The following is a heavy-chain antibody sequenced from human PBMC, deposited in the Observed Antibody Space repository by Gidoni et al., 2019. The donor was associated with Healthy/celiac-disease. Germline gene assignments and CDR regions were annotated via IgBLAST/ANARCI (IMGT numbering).Heavy chain of an antibody. D-gene: IGHD1-26*01. CDR2: INPSGGST. Sequence: QVQLVQSGAEVKKPGASVKVSCQASGYPFTSYYMHWVRQAPGQGLEWMGIINPSGGSTSYAQKFQGRVTMTRDTSTSTVYMELSSLRSEDTAVYYCARVGPGGSYFTYWGQGTLVTVSS. J-gene: IGHJ4*02. CDR3: ARVGPGGSYFTY. V-gene: IGHV1-46*03. CDR1: GYPFTSYY.